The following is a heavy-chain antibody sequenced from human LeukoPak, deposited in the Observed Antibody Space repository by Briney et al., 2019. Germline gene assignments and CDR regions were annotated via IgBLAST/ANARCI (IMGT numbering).Heavy chain of an antibody. V-gene: IGHV3-73*01. CDR2: IRSKANSYAT. Sequence: PGGSLRLSCAASGFTFSGSATHWVRQASGKGLEWVGRIRSKANSYATAYAASVKGRFTISRDDSKNTAYLQMNSLKTEDTAVYYCTRPSRDGENWGQGTLVTVSS. CDR3: TRPSRDGEN. CDR1: GFTFSGSA. D-gene: IGHD5-24*01. J-gene: IGHJ4*02.